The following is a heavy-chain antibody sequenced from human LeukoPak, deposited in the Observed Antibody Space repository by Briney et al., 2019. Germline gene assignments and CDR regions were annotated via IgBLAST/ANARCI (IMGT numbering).Heavy chain of an antibody. J-gene: IGHJ4*02. CDR3: ARDSHSSGWYLIGY. CDR1: GYTFTGYY. D-gene: IGHD6-19*01. CDR2: INPNSGGT. V-gene: IGHV1-2*06. Sequence: ASVKVSCKASGYTFTGYYIHWVRQAPGQGLEWMGRINPNSGGTNYAQKFQGSVTMTRDTSISTAYMELSRLRSDDTAVYYCARDSHSSGWYLIGYWGQGTLVTVSS.